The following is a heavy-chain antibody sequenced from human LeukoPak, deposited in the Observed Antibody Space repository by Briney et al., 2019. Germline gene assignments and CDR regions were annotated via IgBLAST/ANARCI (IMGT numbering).Heavy chain of an antibody. D-gene: IGHD1-26*01. CDR1: GGSISGYY. V-gene: IGHV4-59*01. CDR3: ARTRGATDFDY. CDR2: IYYSGST. Sequence: KTSETLSLTCTVSGGSISGYYWSWIRQPPGKGLEWIGYIYYSGSTNYNPSLKSRVTISVDTSKNQFSLKLNSVTAADTAVYYCARTRGATDFDYWGQGALVTVSS. J-gene: IGHJ4*02.